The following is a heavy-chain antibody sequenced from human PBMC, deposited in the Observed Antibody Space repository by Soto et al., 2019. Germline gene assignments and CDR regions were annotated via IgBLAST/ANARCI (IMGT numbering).Heavy chain of an antibody. CDR2: ISAYNGNT. V-gene: IGHV1-18*01. CDR3: ARGDYVLGPDY. D-gene: IGHD4-17*01. CDR1: GCTFTSYG. Sequence: ASVKVSCKASGCTFTSYGISWVRRAPGQGLEWMGWISAYNGNTNYAQKLQGRVTMTTDTSTSTAYMELRSLRSDDTAVYCCARGDYVLGPDYWGQGTLVTVSS. J-gene: IGHJ4*02.